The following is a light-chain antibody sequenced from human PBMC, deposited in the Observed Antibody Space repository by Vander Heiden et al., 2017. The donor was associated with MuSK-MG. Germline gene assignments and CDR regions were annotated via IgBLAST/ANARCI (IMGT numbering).Light chain of an antibody. J-gene: IGLJ3*02. CDR2: EVS. Sequence: QSALTQPASVSGSPGQSITISCTGTSSDVGSYNLVSWYQQHPVKAPKLMIDEVSKRPSGVCNRFSGSKSGNTASLTISGLQAEDEADYYCCSYAGSSTWVVGGGTKRTVL. CDR3: CSYAGSSTWV. V-gene: IGLV2-23*02. CDR1: SSDVGSYNL.